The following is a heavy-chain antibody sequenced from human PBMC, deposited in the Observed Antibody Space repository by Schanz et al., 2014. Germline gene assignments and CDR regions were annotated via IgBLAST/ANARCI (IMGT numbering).Heavy chain of an antibody. V-gene: IGHV1-46*01. D-gene: IGHD3-10*01. J-gene: IGHJ4*02. CDR2: INSSGGGT. Sequence: KVSCKAPGGTFSTDTFSSVRHAPGQGLEWMGYINSSGGGTSYAQKFQDRLPMTRDASTSTVYMELSSLRSEDTAVYFCTSEAHNHDGLRSYSNVWGEGTLGNVTS. CDR3: TSEAHNHDGLRSYSNV. CDR1: GGTFSTDT.